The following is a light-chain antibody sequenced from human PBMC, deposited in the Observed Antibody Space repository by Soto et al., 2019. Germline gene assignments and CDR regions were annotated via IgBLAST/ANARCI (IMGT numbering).Light chain of an antibody. J-gene: IGKJ1*01. Sequence: DIVMTQSPDSLTVSLGERATINCKSSQNVLYSSNNKNQLAWYQQKEGQPPKLLIYWASIRESGVPDRFSGSGSGTDFTLTISSLQAEDAAVYYYQQYYPPPPWTFGQGTKVEVK. CDR3: QQYYPPPPWT. V-gene: IGKV4-1*01. CDR2: WAS. CDR1: QNVLYSSNNKNQ.